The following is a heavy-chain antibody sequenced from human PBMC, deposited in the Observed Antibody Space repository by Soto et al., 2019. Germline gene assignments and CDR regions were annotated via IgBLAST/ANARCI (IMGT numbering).Heavy chain of an antibody. J-gene: IGHJ4*02. V-gene: IGHV3-53*01. D-gene: IGHD5-12*01. CDR1: GFTVSSNY. CDR3: ASGVATILPFDD. CDR2: IYSGGST. Sequence: GGSLRLSCAASGFTVSSNYMSWVRQAPGKGLEWVSVIYSGGSTYYADSVKGRFTISRDNSKNTLYLQMNSLRAEDTAVYYCASGVATILPFDDWGQGTPVTVSS.